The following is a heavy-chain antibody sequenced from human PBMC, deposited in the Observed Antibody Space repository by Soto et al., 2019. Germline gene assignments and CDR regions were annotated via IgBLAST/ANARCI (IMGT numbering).Heavy chain of an antibody. CDR2: LSGSGGST. V-gene: IGHV3-23*01. Sequence: EVLLLESGGGLVQPGGSLRLSCAASGFTFSNSAMSWVRLVPGKGLEWVSALSGSGGSTYYADSVKGRFTISRDNSKNSLYLQMNSLRAEDTAVYYCARDTRDYYDSSGYYLDYWGQGTLVTVSS. CDR3: ARDTRDYYDSSGYYLDY. CDR1: GFTFSNSA. J-gene: IGHJ4*02. D-gene: IGHD3-22*01.